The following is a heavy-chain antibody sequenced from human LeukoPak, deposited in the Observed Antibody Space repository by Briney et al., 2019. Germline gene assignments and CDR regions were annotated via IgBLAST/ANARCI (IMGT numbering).Heavy chain of an antibody. J-gene: IGHJ4*02. CDR2: ISGDGVST. V-gene: IGHV3-43*02. Sequence: GGSLRLSCAASGFTFSSYVMSWVRQAPGKGLEWVSLISGDGVSTFYADSVKGRFSISRDNSKNSLSLEMNSLRTEDTAMYYCARESGKFDYWGQGTLVAVSS. CDR1: GFTFSSYV. CDR3: ARESGKFDY.